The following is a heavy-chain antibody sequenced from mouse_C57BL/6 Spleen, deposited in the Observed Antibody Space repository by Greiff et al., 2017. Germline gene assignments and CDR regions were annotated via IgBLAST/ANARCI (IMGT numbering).Heavy chain of an antibody. CDR2: INPSSGYT. J-gene: IGHJ2*01. V-gene: IGHV1-4*01. CDR1: GYTFTSYT. Sequence: QVQLKESGAELARPGASVKMSCKASGYTFTSYTMHWVKQRPGQGLEWIGYINPSSGYTKYNQKFKDKATLTADKSSRTAYMQLSSLKSEDSAVYYCAWGSTMVIDYWGQGTTLTVSS. CDR3: AWGSTMVIDY. D-gene: IGHD2-2*01.